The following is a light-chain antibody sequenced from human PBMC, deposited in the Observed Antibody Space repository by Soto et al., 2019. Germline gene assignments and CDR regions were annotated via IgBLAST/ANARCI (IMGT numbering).Light chain of an antibody. CDR3: QQYGSSPQGT. CDR2: GAS. CDR1: QSVSSSY. J-gene: IGKJ1*01. V-gene: IGKV3-20*01. Sequence: EIVLTQSPGTLSLSPGERATLSCRASQSVSSSYLAWYQQKPGQAPRLLIYGASSRATGIPDRFSGSGSGTDFTLTISRLEPEDVAVYYCQQYGSSPQGTFGQGTKVDIK.